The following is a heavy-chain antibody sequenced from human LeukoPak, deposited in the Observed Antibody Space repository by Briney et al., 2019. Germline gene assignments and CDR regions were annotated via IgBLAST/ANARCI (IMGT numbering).Heavy chain of an antibody. CDR1: GYTFTSYD. Sequence: GASVKVSCKASGYTFTSYDINWVRQATGQGLEGMGWMNPNSGNTGYAQKFQGRVTMTRNTSISTAYMELSSLRSEDTAVYYCARVDRITMVRGVYAIDYWGQGTLVTVSS. CDR3: ARVDRITMVRGVYAIDY. CDR2: MNPNSGNT. V-gene: IGHV1-8*01. D-gene: IGHD3-10*01. J-gene: IGHJ4*02.